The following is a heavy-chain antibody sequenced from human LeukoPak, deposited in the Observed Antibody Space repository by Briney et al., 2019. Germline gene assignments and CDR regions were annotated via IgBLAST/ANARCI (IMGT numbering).Heavy chain of an antibody. V-gene: IGHV3-53*01. CDR3: ASGGNSFYYYYYGMDV. Sequence: GGSLRLSCAASGFTVSSNYMSWVRQAPGKGLEWVSVIYSGGSTYYADSVKGRFTISRDNSKNTLYLQMNSLRAEDTAVCYCASGGNSFYYYYYGMDVWGQGTTVTVSS. J-gene: IGHJ6*02. CDR2: IYSGGST. D-gene: IGHD4-23*01. CDR1: GFTVSSNY.